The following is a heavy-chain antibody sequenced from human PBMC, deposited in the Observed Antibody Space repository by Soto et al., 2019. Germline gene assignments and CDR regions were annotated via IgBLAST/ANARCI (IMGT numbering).Heavy chain of an antibody. CDR2: ISGSGGST. J-gene: IGHJ4*02. CDR1: GFTFSSYA. CDR3: AKVRPGGDYVLDY. D-gene: IGHD4-17*01. Sequence: EVQLLESGGGLVQPGGSLRLSCAASGFTFSSYAMSWVRQAPGKGLEWVAAISGSGGSTYYADSVKGRFTISRDNSKNTLYLQMNSLRAEDTAVYYFAKVRPGGDYVLDYWGQGTLVTVSS. V-gene: IGHV3-23*01.